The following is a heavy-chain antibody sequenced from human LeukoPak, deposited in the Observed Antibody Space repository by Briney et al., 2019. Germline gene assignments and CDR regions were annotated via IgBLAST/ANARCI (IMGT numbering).Heavy chain of an antibody. Sequence: SETLSLTCTASGGSISSGSYYWSWIRQPAGKGLEWIGRIYTSGSTNYNPSLKSRVTISVDTSKNQFSLKLSSVTAADTAVYYCARDLLDRAHYGMDVWGQGTTVTVSS. J-gene: IGHJ6*02. V-gene: IGHV4-61*02. D-gene: IGHD3-10*01. CDR3: ARDLLDRAHYGMDV. CDR1: GGSISSGSYY. CDR2: IYTSGST.